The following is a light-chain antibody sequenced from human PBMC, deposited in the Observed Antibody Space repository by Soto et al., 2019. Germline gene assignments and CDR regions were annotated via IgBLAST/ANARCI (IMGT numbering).Light chain of an antibody. CDR1: QSISSY. CDR2: AAS. V-gene: IGKV1-39*01. J-gene: IGKJ5*01. CDR3: QQYSSSPRT. Sequence: DIQVTQSPSSLSASVGDRVTITCRASQSISSYLNWYQQKPGKAPKLLIYAASSLQSGVPSRFSGSGSGTDFSLTISRLEPEDFAVYHCQQYSSSPRTFGQGTRLEIK.